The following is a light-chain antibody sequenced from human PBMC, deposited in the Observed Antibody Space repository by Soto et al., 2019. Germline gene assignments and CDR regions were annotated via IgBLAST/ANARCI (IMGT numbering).Light chain of an antibody. CDR1: QSFRGL. J-gene: IGKJ5*01. Sequence: EIVMTQSPATLSVSPGERATLSCRASQSFRGLLAWYQQKPGQAPRLLIYDAYNRATGIPPRFSGSGSGTDFTLTISSLEPEDSAVYYCQQRHMWPITFGQGKRLEI. CDR3: QQRHMWPIT. V-gene: IGKV3-11*01. CDR2: DAY.